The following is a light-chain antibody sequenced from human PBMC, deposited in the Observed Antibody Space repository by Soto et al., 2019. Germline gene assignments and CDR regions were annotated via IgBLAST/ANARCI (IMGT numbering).Light chain of an antibody. CDR1: SSEVGSCDL. J-gene: IGLJ3*02. CDR2: EDN. Sequence: QAALTQPASVSGSPGQSITISCTGASSEVGSCDLVSWYQQHPGKAPKVVIYEDNKRPSGISDHFSGSKSGNTASLTISGLQAEDEADYYCCSYGGSSALVFGGGTKLTVL. V-gene: IGLV2-23*01. CDR3: CSYGGSSALV.